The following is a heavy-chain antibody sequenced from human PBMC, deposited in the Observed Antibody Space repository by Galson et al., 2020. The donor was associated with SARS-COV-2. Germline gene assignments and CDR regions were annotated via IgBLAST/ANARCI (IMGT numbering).Heavy chain of an antibody. Sequence: SVKVSCKASGFTFTNSAVQWVRQARGQRLEWIGWIVVGSGNTNYAQKFQERVTITRDMSTSTAYMELSSLRSEDTAVYYCAAESYDILTGYTPRFDYWGQGALVAVSS. CDR3: AAESYDILTGYTPRFDY. CDR2: IVVGSGNT. J-gene: IGHJ4*02. D-gene: IGHD3-9*01. V-gene: IGHV1-58*01. CDR1: GFTFTNSA.